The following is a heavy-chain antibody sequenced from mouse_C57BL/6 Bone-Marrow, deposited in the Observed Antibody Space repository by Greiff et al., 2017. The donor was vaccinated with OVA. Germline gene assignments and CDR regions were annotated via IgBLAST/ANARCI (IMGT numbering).Heavy chain of an antibody. J-gene: IGHJ4*01. CDR2: IDPENGDT. Sequence: EVQLQQSGAELVRPGASVKLSCTASGFNITDDYMHWVKQRPEQGLEWIGWIDPENGDTEYASKFQGKATITADTSSNTAYLQLSSLTSEDTAVDYCTTSYYYGSREPMDYWGQGTSVTVSS. CDR1: GFNITDDY. CDR3: TTSYYYGSREPMDY. V-gene: IGHV14-4*01. D-gene: IGHD1-1*01.